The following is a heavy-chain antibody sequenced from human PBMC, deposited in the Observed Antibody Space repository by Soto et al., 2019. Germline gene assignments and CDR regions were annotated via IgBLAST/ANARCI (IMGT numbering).Heavy chain of an antibody. CDR3: ARGPKNYYDSSGYIATFDY. V-gene: IGHV3-48*02. D-gene: IGHD3-22*01. Sequence: VGSLRLSCAASGFTFSSYSMNWVRQAPGKGLEWVSCISSSSSTIYYADSVKGRFTISRDNAKNSLYLQMNSLRDEDTAVYYCARGPKNYYDSSGYIATFDYWGQGTLVTVSS. CDR1: GFTFSSYS. J-gene: IGHJ4*02. CDR2: ISSSSSTI.